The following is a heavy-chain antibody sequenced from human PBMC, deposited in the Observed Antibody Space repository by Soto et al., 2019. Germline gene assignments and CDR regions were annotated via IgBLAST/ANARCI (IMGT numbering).Heavy chain of an antibody. CDR2: ISSSSYI. CDR1: GFTFSSYS. Sequence: GGSLRLSCAASGFTFSSYSMNWVRQAPGKGLEWVSSISSSSYIYYADSVKGRFTISRDNAKNSLYLQMNSLRAEDTAVYYCARGSDYGADAFDIWGQGTMVTVSS. J-gene: IGHJ3*02. D-gene: IGHD4-17*01. V-gene: IGHV3-21*01. CDR3: ARGSDYGADAFDI.